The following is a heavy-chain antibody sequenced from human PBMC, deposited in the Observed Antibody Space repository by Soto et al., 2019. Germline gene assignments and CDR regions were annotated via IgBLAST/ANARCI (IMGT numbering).Heavy chain of an antibody. CDR1: GFTFSSYA. CDR3: ARDRAAGTSPHGMDV. D-gene: IGHD6-13*01. CDR2: ISYEGSNK. Sequence: QVQLVESGGGVVQPGRSLRLSCAASGFTFSSYAMHWVRQAPGKGLEWVALISYEGSNKYYADSVKGRFTISTDNSKNTRYLQMNSLRAEDTAVYYWARDRAAGTSPHGMDVWGQGTTVTVSS. V-gene: IGHV3-30-3*01. J-gene: IGHJ6*02.